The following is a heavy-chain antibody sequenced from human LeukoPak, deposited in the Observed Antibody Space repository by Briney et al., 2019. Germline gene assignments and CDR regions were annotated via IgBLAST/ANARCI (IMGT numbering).Heavy chain of an antibody. Sequence: SETLSLTCTVSGASISSGNYYWSWIRQPPGKGLEWIGYIYHSGTTYYNPSLNSRVTLSVDRSKNQFSLKMTSVTAADTAVYYCARDFHCGGGDCSWVDYWGQGTLVTVSS. J-gene: IGHJ4*02. CDR1: GASISSGNYY. V-gene: IGHV4-30-2*01. D-gene: IGHD2-21*01. CDR3: ARDFHCGGGDCSWVDY. CDR2: IYHSGTT.